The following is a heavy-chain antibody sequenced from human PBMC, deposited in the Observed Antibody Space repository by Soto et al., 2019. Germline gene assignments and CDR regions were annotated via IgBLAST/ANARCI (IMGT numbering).Heavy chain of an antibody. J-gene: IGHJ4*02. V-gene: IGHV3-13*01. D-gene: IGHD4-17*01. CDR1: GFTFSGYD. Sequence: GGSLRLSCAASGFTFSGYDMHWVRQTTGKGLEWVSGVGTAGDTYYPDSVKGRFTNYRENAKNSFYLQMNSLRVEDTAVYYCARGIDYGEYYFDYWGQGTLVTVSS. CDR3: ARGIDYGEYYFDY. CDR2: VGTAGDT.